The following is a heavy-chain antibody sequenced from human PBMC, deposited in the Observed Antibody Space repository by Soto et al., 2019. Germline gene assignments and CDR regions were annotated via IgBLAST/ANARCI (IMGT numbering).Heavy chain of an antibody. CDR1: GFTFSSYS. V-gene: IGHV3-48*01. Sequence: LRLSCAVSGFTFSSYSMNWVRQAPGKGLEWISFISSSSSAVFYADSVKGRFTISRDNAKNSLYLQMNSLRAEDTAVYYCARDPGFSSGWPPDYWGQGTLVTVSS. D-gene: IGHD6-19*01. CDR2: ISSSSSAV. CDR3: ARDPGFSSGWPPDY. J-gene: IGHJ4*02.